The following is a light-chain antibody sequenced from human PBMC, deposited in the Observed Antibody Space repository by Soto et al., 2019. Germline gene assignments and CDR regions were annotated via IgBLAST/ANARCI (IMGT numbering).Light chain of an antibody. J-gene: IGLJ1*01. Sequence: QSVLTQPASVSGSPGQSITISCTGTSSDVGNYKYVSWYQQHPGKAPKLMIYEVSNRPSGVSNRFSGSKSGNTAPLTISGLQAEDETAYYCFSYTSSGTYVFGTGTKVTVL. CDR3: FSYTSSGTYV. CDR2: EVS. V-gene: IGLV2-14*01. CDR1: SSDVGNYKY.